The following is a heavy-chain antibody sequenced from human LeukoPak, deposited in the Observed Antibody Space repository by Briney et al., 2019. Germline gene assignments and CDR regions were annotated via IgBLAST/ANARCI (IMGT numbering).Heavy chain of an antibody. CDR3: AREEEFYYMDV. CDR1: GYTLTNYG. CDR2: ISAHMGDA. J-gene: IGHJ6*03. V-gene: IGHV1-18*01. D-gene: IGHD3-10*01. Sequence: ASVKVSCKVSGYTLTNYGLSWVRQAPGQGLEWMGWISAHMGDANYAQKFLGRVTMTTDTSTSTAYMELRSLRSDDTAVYYCAREEEFYYMDVWGKGTTVTVSS.